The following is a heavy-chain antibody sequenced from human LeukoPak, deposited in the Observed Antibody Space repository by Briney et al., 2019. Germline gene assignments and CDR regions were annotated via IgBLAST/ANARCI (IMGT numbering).Heavy chain of an antibody. CDR2: IVPIFGTA. CDR1: GGTFSSYA. J-gene: IGHJ4*02. V-gene: IGHV1-69*13. Sequence: SVKVSCKASGGTFSSYAISWVRQAPGQGLEWMGGIVPIFGTANYAQKFQGRVTITADESTSTAYMELSSLRSEDTAVYYCAGSGYSYGSDYWGQGTLVTVSS. CDR3: AGSGYSYGSDY. D-gene: IGHD5-18*01.